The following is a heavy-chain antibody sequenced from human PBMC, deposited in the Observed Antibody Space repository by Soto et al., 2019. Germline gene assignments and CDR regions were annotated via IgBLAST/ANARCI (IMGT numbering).Heavy chain of an antibody. V-gene: IGHV3-73*01. J-gene: IGHJ4*02. CDR2: IRNKAGNYAT. Sequence: GGSLSLSCVASGLTFSASAMHWVRQASGKGLEWVGRIRNKAGNYATVYAAPVQGRFTISRDDSKNMAYLQMNRLKTEDTAVYYSCSHDASWGSCDYWGQGTLVTVSS. CDR3: CSHDASWGSCDY. D-gene: IGHD2-8*01. CDR1: GLTFSASA.